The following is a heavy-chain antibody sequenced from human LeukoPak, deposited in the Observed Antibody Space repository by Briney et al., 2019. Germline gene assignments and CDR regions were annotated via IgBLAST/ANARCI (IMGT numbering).Heavy chain of an antibody. CDR3: ARSKPDSSGLYRPQGNWFDP. CDR1: GGSISSSSYY. Sequence: SEALSLTCTVSGGSISSSSYYWGWIRQPPGKGLEWIGSIYYSGSTYYNPSLKSRVTISVDTSKNQFSLKLSSVTAADTAVYYCARSKPDSSGLYRPQGNWFDPWGQGTLVTVSS. D-gene: IGHD6-19*01. CDR2: IYYSGST. J-gene: IGHJ5*02. V-gene: IGHV4-39*07.